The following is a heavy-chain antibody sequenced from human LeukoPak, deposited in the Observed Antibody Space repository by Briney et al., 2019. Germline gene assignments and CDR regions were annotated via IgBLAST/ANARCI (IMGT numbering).Heavy chain of an antibody. V-gene: IGHV3-30*18. CDR1: GFTFSSYG. CDR3: AKWPNYYGSGSSNLGQLVY. Sequence: GGSLRLSCAASGFTFSSYGMHWVRQAPGKGLEWVAVISYDGSNKYYADSVKGRFTISRDNSKNTLYLQMNSLRAEDTAVYYCAKWPNYYGSGSSNLGQLVYWGQGTLVTVSS. CDR2: ISYDGSNK. D-gene: IGHD3-10*01. J-gene: IGHJ4*02.